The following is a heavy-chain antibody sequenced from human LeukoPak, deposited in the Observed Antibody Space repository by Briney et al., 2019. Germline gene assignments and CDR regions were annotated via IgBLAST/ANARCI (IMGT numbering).Heavy chain of an antibody. CDR3: ARLAGVAGYDAFDI. Sequence: ASVKVSCKTSGYTFTTYAIHWVRQAPGQRPECMGWINAGNGNTQYSQKFQDRVTITRDTSASTAYMELSSLRSEDTAVYYCARLAGVAGYDAFDIWGQGTMVTVSS. D-gene: IGHD6-19*01. CDR1: GYTFTTYA. V-gene: IGHV1-3*01. J-gene: IGHJ3*02. CDR2: INAGNGNT.